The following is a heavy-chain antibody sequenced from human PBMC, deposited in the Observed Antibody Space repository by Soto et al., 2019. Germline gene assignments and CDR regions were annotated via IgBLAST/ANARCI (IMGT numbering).Heavy chain of an antibody. J-gene: IGHJ5*02. Sequence: PSETLSLTCSVSGGSISSGYWTWIRHPPGKRLEWIGYIYLGGSINYNPSLKSRVTISVDTSKNQFSLNLSSVTAADTAVYYCARHWSAADWFDPWGQGTLVTVSS. D-gene: IGHD6-13*01. CDR2: IYLGGSI. CDR3: ARHWSAADWFDP. CDR1: GGSISSGY. V-gene: IGHV4-59*08.